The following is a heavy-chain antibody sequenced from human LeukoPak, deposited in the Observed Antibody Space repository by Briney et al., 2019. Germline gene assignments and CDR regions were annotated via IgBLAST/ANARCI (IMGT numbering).Heavy chain of an antibody. CDR3: ARDLGYCSGGSCYLYYYYGMDV. CDR1: GLTFSSYA. V-gene: IGHV3-30-3*01. Sequence: PGGSLRLSCAASGLTFSSYAMHWVRQAPGKGLEWVAVISYDGSNKYYADSVKGRFTISRDNSKNTLYLQMNSLRAEDTAEYYCARDLGYCSGGSCYLYYYYGMDVWGQGTTVTVSS. J-gene: IGHJ6*02. D-gene: IGHD2-15*01. CDR2: ISYDGSNK.